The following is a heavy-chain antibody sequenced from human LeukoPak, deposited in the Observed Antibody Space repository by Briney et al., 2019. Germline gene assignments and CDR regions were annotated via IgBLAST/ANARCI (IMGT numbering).Heavy chain of an antibody. CDR2: INTNTGNP. J-gene: IGHJ4*02. Sequence: GASVKVSCKASGYTFTGYYMHWVRQAPGQGLEWMGWINTNTGNPTYAQGFTGRFVFSLDTSVSTAYLQISSLKAEDTAVYYCARDFRITMMEIDYWGQGTLVTVSS. CDR3: ARDFRITMMEIDY. V-gene: IGHV7-4-1*02. CDR1: GYTFTGYY. D-gene: IGHD3-22*01.